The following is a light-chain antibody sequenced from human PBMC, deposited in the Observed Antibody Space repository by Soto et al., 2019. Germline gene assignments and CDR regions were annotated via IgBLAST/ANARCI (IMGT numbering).Light chain of an antibody. Sequence: FVLTQSPGTLSLSPGERATLSCRASQSFSSNYLAWYQQKPGQAPRILIYGATTRATGIPDRFSGSESGTDFTLTISRLEPEESAVYYCEQYSSVWTFGQGSKVDIK. J-gene: IGKJ1*01. CDR3: EQYSSVWT. V-gene: IGKV3-20*01. CDR1: QSFSSNY. CDR2: GAT.